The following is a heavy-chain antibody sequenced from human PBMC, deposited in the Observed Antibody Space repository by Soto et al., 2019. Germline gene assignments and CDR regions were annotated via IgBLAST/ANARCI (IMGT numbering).Heavy chain of an antibody. J-gene: IGHJ4*02. D-gene: IGHD4-17*01. CDR1: GGTFSSYT. CDR2: IIPILGIA. V-gene: IGHV1-69*02. CDR3: ARGRPGDTEVDY. Sequence: QVQLVQSGAEVKKPGSSVKVSCKASGGTFSSYTISWVRQAPGQGLEWMGRIIPILGIANYAQKFQGRVTITADKSTSTAYMELSSLKSEDTAAYYCARGRPGDTEVDYWGQGTLVTVSS.